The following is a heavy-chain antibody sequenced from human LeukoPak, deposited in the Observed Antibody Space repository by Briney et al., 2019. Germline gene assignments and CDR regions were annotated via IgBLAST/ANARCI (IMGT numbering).Heavy chain of an antibody. CDR1: GGSISSYY. Sequence: PSETLSLTCAVSGGSISSYYWNWIRQPPGKGLEWIGVVYYSGSSNYNPSLKSRVTMSVDTSKNQFSLKLNSVTAADTAVYYCAKSSSWYNDCFDPWGQGTLVTVSS. CDR3: AKSSSWYNDCFDP. CDR2: VYYSGSS. D-gene: IGHD6-13*01. V-gene: IGHV4-59*01. J-gene: IGHJ5*02.